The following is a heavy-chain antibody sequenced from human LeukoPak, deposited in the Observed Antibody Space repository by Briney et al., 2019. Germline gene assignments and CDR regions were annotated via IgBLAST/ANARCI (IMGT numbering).Heavy chain of an antibody. Sequence: PSETLSLTCTVSGGSISSGGYYWSWIRQHPGKGLEWIGYIYYSGSTYYNPSLKSRVTISADTSKNQFSLKLSSVTAADTAVYYCARIDSSGYSNFDYWGQGTLVTVSS. CDR1: GGSISSGGYY. D-gene: IGHD3-22*01. CDR2: IYYSGST. J-gene: IGHJ4*02. CDR3: ARIDSSGYSNFDY. V-gene: IGHV4-31*03.